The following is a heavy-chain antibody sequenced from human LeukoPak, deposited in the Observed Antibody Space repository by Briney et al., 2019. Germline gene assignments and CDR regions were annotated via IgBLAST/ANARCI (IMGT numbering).Heavy chain of an antibody. CDR2: INPNSGGT. CDR3: ARDLHYYDSSGYLAN. CDR1: GYTFTGYY. Sequence: ASVKVSCKASGYTFTGYYMHWARQAPGQGLEWMGWINPNSGGTNYAQKFQGRVTMTRDTSISTAYMELSRLRSDDTAVYYCARDLHYYDSSGYLANWGQGTLVTVSS. V-gene: IGHV1-2*02. J-gene: IGHJ4*02. D-gene: IGHD3-22*01.